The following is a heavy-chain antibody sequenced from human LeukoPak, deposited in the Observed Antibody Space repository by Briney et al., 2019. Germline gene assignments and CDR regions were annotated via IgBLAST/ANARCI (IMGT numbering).Heavy chain of an antibody. D-gene: IGHD2-2*01. V-gene: IGHV1-69-2*01. J-gene: IGHJ4*02. CDR1: GYTFSDYY. CDR2: VDPEDDET. Sequence: ASVKVSCKASGYTFSDYYMQWVQQAPGKGLEWMGRVDPEDDETIYAEKFQGRVTITADTSTDTAYMELSSLRSEDTAVYYCATASYLTYDYWGQGTLVIVSS. CDR3: ATASYLTYDY.